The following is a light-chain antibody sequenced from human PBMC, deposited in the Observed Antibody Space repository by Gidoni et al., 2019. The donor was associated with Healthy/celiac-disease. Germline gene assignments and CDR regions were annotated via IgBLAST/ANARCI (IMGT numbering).Light chain of an antibody. V-gene: IGLV3-25*02. Sequence: SYELTQPPSVSVSPGQTARNTCSGDALPKQYAYWYQQKPGQAPVLVIYKDSERPSGIPERFSGSSSGTTVTLTISGVQAEDEADYYCQSADSSGTDDWVFGGGTKLTVL. CDR2: KDS. CDR3: QSADSSGTDDWV. J-gene: IGLJ3*02. CDR1: ALPKQY.